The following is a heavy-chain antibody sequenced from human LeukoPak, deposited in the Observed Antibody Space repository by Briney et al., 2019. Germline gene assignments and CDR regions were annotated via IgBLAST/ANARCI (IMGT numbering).Heavy chain of an antibody. J-gene: IGHJ3*02. CDR2: INTDGSST. V-gene: IGHV3-74*01. CDR3: TRVGYCATTSCRTAFDI. CDR1: GFTFGSYW. Sequence: PGGSLRLSCAVSGFTFGSYWMHWVRQVPGKGLVWVSRINTDGSSTSYADSVKGRFTISRDNAKSTLYLQMNSLRAEDTAVYYCTRVGYCATTSCRTAFDIWGQGTVVTVSS. D-gene: IGHD2-2*01.